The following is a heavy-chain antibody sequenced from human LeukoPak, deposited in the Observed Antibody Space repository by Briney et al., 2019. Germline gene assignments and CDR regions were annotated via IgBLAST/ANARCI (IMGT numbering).Heavy chain of an antibody. V-gene: IGHV4-59*12. Sequence: SETLSLTCTVSGGSISSYYWSWIRQPPGKGLEWIGSIYYSDSTNYNPSLMSRVTISVDTSKNQFSLKLSSVTAADTAVYYCARLSCSGGRCYYAYWGQGTLVTVSS. CDR1: GGSISSYY. J-gene: IGHJ4*02. CDR2: IYYSDST. CDR3: ARLSCSGGRCYYAY. D-gene: IGHD2-15*01.